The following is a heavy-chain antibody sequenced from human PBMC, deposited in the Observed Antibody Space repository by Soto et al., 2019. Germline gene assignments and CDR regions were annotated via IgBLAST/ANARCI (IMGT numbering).Heavy chain of an antibody. J-gene: IGHJ3*02. CDR1: GFTFSSYA. CDR3: AKDLGYSSSWYDAFDI. D-gene: IGHD6-13*01. CDR2: ISGSGGST. V-gene: IGHV3-23*01. Sequence: GGSLRLSCAASGFTFSSYAMRWVRHAPGKGLEWVSAISGSGGSTYYADSVKGRFTISRDNSKNTLYLQMNSLRAEDTAVYYCAKDLGYSSSWYDAFDIWGQGTMVTVSS.